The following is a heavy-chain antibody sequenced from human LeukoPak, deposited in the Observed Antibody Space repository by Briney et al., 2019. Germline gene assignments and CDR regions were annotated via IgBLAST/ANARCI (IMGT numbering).Heavy chain of an antibody. CDR3: ARDNGWQMVRGVIIPDNWFDP. Sequence: PGGSLRLSCAASGFTFSSYAMHWVRQAPGKGLEWVAVISYDGSNKYYADSVKGRFTISRDNSKNTLYLQMNSLRAEDTAVYYCARDNGWQMVRGVIIPDNWFDPWGQGTLVTVSS. CDR2: ISYDGSNK. D-gene: IGHD3-10*01. CDR1: GFTFSSYA. V-gene: IGHV3-30*04. J-gene: IGHJ5*02.